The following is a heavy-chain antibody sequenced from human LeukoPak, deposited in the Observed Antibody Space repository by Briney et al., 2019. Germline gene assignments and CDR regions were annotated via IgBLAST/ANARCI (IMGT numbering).Heavy chain of an antibody. J-gene: IGHJ6*02. Sequence: SETLSLTCAVYGGPFSGYYWSWIRQPPGKGLEWIGEINHSGSTNYNPSLKSRVTISVDTSKNQFSLKLSSVTAADTAVYYCARGRLGYCSGGSCARYYGMDVWGQGTTVTVSS. CDR1: GGPFSGYY. CDR3: ARGRLGYCSGGSCARYYGMDV. CDR2: INHSGST. D-gene: IGHD2-15*01. V-gene: IGHV4-34*01.